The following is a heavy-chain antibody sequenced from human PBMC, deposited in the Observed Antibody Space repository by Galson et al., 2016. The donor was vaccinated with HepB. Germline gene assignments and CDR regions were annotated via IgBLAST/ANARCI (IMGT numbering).Heavy chain of an antibody. CDR2: ITNGGDTT. V-gene: IGHV3-23*01. CDR1: GFTFNSYT. D-gene: IGHD5-12*01. Sequence: SLRLSCAASGFTFNSYTMSWVRQAPGKGLEWVSGITNGGDTTYYADSERGRFTISRDNSKNTLYLQVNSLRADDTAVYYCAKLGGDSGSPYWGHGTLVTVSS. J-gene: IGHJ4*01. CDR3: AKLGGDSGSPY.